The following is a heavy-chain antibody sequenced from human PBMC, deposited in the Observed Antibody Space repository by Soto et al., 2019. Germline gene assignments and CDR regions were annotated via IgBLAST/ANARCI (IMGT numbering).Heavy chain of an antibody. CDR3: ARLIGYYYYMDV. CDR2: INHSGST. V-gene: IGHV4-34*01. CDR1: GGSFSGYY. J-gene: IGHJ6*03. Sequence: SETLSLTCAVYGGSFSGYYWIWIRQPPGKGLEWIGEINHSGSTNYNPSLKSRVTISVDTSKDQFSLKLSSVTAADTAVYYCARLIGYYYYMDVWGKGTTVTVSS.